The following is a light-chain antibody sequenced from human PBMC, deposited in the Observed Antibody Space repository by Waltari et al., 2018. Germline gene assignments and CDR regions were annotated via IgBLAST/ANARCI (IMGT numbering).Light chain of an antibody. CDR1: HSVSSN. CDR3: QQYNRWPPIT. J-gene: IGKJ5*01. Sequence: DIVMTQSPATLSVPPGETATLSCRASHSVSSNVAWYQNKPGQAPRPLIYDASTRATSIPAKFRGSGSGTEFTLTISSLQSEDFAVYYCQQYNRWPPITFGHGTRLEIK. V-gene: IGKV3-15*01. CDR2: DAS.